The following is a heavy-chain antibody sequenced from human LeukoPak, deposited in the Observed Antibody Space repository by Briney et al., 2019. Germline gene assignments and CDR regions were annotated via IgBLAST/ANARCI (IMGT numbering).Heavy chain of an antibody. CDR1: GGSFSGHY. D-gene: IGHD6-13*01. CDR3: ARGRSSSSWGWFDP. CDR2: INHRGST. J-gene: IGHJ5*02. Sequence: SSETLSLTFAVYGGSFSGHYWSWIRQSPGKGLEWIGEINHRGSTNYNPSLKSRVTISVDTSKNQFSLKLTSVTAADTAVYYCARGRSSSSWGWFDPWGQGTLVTVSS. V-gene: IGHV4-34*01.